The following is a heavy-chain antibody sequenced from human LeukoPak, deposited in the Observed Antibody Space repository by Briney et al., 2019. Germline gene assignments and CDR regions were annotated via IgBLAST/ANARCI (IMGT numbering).Heavy chain of an antibody. J-gene: IGHJ3*02. CDR2: IYHSGST. CDR1: GGSISSSNW. D-gene: IGHD3-10*01. Sequence: PSGTLSLTCAVSGGSISSSNWWSWVRQPPGRGLEWIGEIYHSGSTNYNPSLKSRVTISVDKSKNQFSLKLSSVTAADTAVYYCARVDYYGSGSHDAFDIWGQGTMVTASS. V-gene: IGHV4-4*02. CDR3: ARVDYYGSGSHDAFDI.